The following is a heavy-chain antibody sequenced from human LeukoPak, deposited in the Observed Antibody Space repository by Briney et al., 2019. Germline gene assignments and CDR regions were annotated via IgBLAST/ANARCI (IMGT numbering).Heavy chain of an antibody. CDR3: ARDGYPFDF. Sequence: GGSLRLSCAASGFRFSSYWMSWVRQAPGKGLEWVANIKQDGSEKYYVDSVKGRFTISRDSAKKSLYLQMNNLGAADTAVYYCARDGYPFDFWGQGTLVTVSS. CDR1: GFRFSSYW. CDR2: IKQDGSEK. D-gene: IGHD1-1*01. V-gene: IGHV3-7*01. J-gene: IGHJ4*02.